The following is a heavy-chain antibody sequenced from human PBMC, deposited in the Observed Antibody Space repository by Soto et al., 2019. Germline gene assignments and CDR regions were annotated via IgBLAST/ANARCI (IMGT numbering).Heavy chain of an antibody. CDR1: GESVSDYF. J-gene: IGHJ6*03. Sequence: SETLSITFVVCGESVSDYFWGWIRQPPGMALEWIGEINHLGSINYNPSLKSRVTMSVDTSKNQFSLTLNSVTAADTATYYCARGGISHWAYFYYMDVWDRGTTLTVSS. CDR3: ARGGISHWAYFYYMDV. D-gene: IGHD2-21*01. CDR2: INHLGSI. V-gene: IGHV4-34*01.